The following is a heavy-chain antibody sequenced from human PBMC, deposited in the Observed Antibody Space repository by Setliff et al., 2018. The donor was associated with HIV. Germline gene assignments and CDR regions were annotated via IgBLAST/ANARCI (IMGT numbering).Heavy chain of an antibody. D-gene: IGHD3-10*01. Sequence: SETLSLTCTISSASMISGGYYWSWIRQHPEKGLEWMGCIYHTGVTYYNPSLKSRLTFSVDTSKNQISLQLTSVTSADTALYYCARDVHANYYGSDTWGLGTRVTVSS. CDR1: SASMISGGYY. CDR2: IYHTGVT. CDR3: ARDVHANYYGSDT. J-gene: IGHJ3*02. V-gene: IGHV4-31*03.